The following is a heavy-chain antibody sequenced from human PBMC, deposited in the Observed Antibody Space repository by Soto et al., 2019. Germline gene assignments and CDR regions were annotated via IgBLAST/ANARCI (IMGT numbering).Heavy chain of an antibody. V-gene: IGHV3-23*01. CDR3: AKDRVDHNSVWDPFDI. CDR1: GFTFSDYA. J-gene: IGHJ3*02. CDR2: LGGSNSDT. Sequence: GGSLRLSCAASGFTFSDYAMSWVRQAPGKGLEWVSGLGGSNSDTHYAASVEGRFTVSRDNSKSTLFLQMNSLRVEDTAVYYCAKDRVDHNSVWDPFDIWGQGTMVTVSS. D-gene: IGHD2-15*01.